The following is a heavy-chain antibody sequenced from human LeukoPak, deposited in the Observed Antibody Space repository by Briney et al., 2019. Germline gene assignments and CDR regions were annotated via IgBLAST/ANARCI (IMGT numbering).Heavy chain of an antibody. D-gene: IGHD2-21*02. Sequence: SETLSLTCTVSGGSISSSSYYWGWIRQPPGKGLEWIGSIYYSGSTYYNPSLKSRVTISVDTSKNQFSLKLSSVTAADTAVYYCARVPIGGGDYVFFYWGQGTLVTVSS. CDR3: ARVPIGGGDYVFFY. V-gene: IGHV4-39*07. CDR1: GGSISSSSYY. CDR2: IYYSGST. J-gene: IGHJ4*02.